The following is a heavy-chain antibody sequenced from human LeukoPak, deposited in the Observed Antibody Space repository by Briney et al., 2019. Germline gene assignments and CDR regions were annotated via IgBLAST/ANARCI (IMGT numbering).Heavy chain of an antibody. CDR2: ISGSGGST. D-gene: IGHD4-23*01. V-gene: IGHV3-23*01. Sequence: GGSLRLSCAASGFTFNSYAMTWVRQAPGKGLEWVSIISGSGGSTYYADSVKGRFTISRDNSKNTLYLQMNSLRAEDTAVYYCAKDKPLKMPVAVGGMDVWGQGTTVTVSS. CDR1: GFTFNSYA. J-gene: IGHJ6*02. CDR3: AKDKPLKMPVAVGGMDV.